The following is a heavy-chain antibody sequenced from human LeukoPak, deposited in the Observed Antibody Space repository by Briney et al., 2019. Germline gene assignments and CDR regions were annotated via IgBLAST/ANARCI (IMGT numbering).Heavy chain of an antibody. CDR2: IDPDGNKK. D-gene: IGHD5-18*01. CDR3: ARDLAYSRLDY. V-gene: IGHV3-7*01. J-gene: IGHJ4*02. CDR1: GLTFSSSW. Sequence: GGSLRLSCAVSGLTFSSSWMDWVRQAPGKGLEWVASIDPDGNKKYSADSVKGRFTISRDNAENSLYLQMNSLRVEDTAFYYCARDLAYSRLDYWGQGMLVTVSS.